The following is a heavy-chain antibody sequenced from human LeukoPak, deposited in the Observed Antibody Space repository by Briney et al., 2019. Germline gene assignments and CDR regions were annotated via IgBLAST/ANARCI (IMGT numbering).Heavy chain of an antibody. D-gene: IGHD2-2*01. Sequence: SETLSLTCAVYGGSFSGYYWSWIRQPPGKGLEWIGEIKHSGSTNYNPSLKSRVTISVDTSKNQCSLKLSSVTAAHTAVYYCARVDCSSTSCYLWYWGQGTLVTVSS. J-gene: IGHJ4*02. V-gene: IGHV4-34*01. CDR3: ARVDCSSTSCYLWY. CDR2: IKHSGST. CDR1: GGSFSGYY.